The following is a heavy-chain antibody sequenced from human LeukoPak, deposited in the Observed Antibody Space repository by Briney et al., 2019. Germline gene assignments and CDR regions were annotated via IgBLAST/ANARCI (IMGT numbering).Heavy chain of an antibody. CDR2: FDPEDGET. CDR3: VTRREVQGVYQGYWFDP. V-gene: IGHV1-24*01. D-gene: IGHD3-10*01. J-gene: IGHJ5*02. CDR1: GYTLTELS. Sequence: GASVKVSCKFSGYTLTELSMHWVRQAPGKGLEWMGGFDPEDGETIYAQKFQGRVTMTEDTSTDTAYMELSSMRSEDTAVYYCVTRREVQGVYQGYWFDPWGQGTLVTVSS.